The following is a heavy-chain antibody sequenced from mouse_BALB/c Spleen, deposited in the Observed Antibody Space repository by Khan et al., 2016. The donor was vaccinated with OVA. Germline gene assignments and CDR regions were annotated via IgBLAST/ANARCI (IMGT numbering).Heavy chain of an antibody. V-gene: IGHV1S41*01. J-gene: IGHJ4*01. CDR1: GYTFTSYW. CDR2: ISPGSGTP. D-gene: IGHD1-1*01. Sequence: DLVKPGASVKLSCKASGYTFTSYWINWIKQRPGQGLEWIGRISPGSGTPYYNEMFKGKATMTVDTSSSTAYIQLSSLSSEDSAVYFCASENYYCSSHYAMDYWGQGTSVTVSS. CDR3: ASENYYCSSHYAMDY.